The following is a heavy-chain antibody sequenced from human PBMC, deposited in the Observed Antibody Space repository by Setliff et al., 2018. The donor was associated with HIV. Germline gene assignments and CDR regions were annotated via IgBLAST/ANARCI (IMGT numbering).Heavy chain of an antibody. V-gene: IGHV3-74*01. D-gene: IGHD2-15*01. Sequence: PGGSLRLSCAASGITFKTHWMHWVRQAPGKGLEWVSRISYDGSDTIYTDSVKGRFTISRDNAKNSLYLQMNSLRAEDTAVYYCARVGVGAAYYYGMDVWGQGTTVTVSS. J-gene: IGHJ6*02. CDR2: ISYDGSDT. CDR1: GITFKTHW. CDR3: ARVGVGAAYYYGMDV.